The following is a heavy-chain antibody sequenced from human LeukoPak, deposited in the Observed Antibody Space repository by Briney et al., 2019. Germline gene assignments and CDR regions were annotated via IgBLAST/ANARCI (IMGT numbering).Heavy chain of an antibody. V-gene: IGHV4-34*01. J-gene: IGHJ4*02. CDR1: GGSFSGYY. CDR3: ARGYGLGSYYKFFDF. D-gene: IGHD3-10*01. Sequence: PSETLSLTCAVYGGSFSGYYWSWIRQPPGKGLEWIGEINHSGSTNYNPSLKSRVTISVDTSKNQFSLKLSSVTAADTAVYYCARGYGLGSYYKFFDFWGQGTLVTVSS. CDR2: INHSGST.